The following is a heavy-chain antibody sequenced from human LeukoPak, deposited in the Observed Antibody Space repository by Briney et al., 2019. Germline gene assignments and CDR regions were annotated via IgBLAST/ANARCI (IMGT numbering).Heavy chain of an antibody. CDR3: ARDGGYSGYAAYFDY. Sequence: HGASVKVSCKASGYTFTSYAMHWVRQAPGQRLEWMGWINADNGNTKYSQKFQGRVTITRDTSASTDYMELSSLRSEDTAVYYCARDGGYSGYAAYFDYWGQGTLVTVSS. CDR1: GYTFTSYA. CDR2: INADNGNT. D-gene: IGHD5-12*01. J-gene: IGHJ4*02. V-gene: IGHV1-3*01.